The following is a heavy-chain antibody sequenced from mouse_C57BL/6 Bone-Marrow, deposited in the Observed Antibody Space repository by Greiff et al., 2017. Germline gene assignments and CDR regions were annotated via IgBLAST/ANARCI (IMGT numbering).Heavy chain of an antibody. CDR3: TTDVPFRY. CDR1: GFNIKDDY. V-gene: IGHV14-4*01. J-gene: IGHJ2*01. Sequence: VQLKQSGAELVRPGASVKLSCTASGFNIKDDYMHWVKQRPEQGLEWIGWIDPENGDTEYASKFQGKATITAATSSNTAYLQLSSLTSEDTAVYYCTTDVPFRYWGQGTTLTVSS. CDR2: IDPENGDT.